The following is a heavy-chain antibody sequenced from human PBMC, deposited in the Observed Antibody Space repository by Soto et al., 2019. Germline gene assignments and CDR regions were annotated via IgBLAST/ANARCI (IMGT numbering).Heavy chain of an antibody. CDR2: ISGSSSGT. Sequence: GPLLRPGEASGCNFGAYAMSWVRQAPGKGLEWVSGISGSSSGTYYTDSVKGRFTISRDNSKNTVYLQMNSLRGEDTAVYYCAKDRSENFWVYYYAMDVWGQGTAVTVYS. D-gene: IGHD6-19*01. CDR3: AKDRSENFWVYYYAMDV. J-gene: IGHJ6*02. V-gene: IGHV3-23*01. CDR1: GCNFGAYA.